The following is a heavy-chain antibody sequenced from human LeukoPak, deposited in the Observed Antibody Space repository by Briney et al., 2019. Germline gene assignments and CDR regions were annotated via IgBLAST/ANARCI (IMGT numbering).Heavy chain of an antibody. J-gene: IGHJ4*02. CDR1: GYTFTSYG. V-gene: IGHV1-18*01. CDR2: ISAYNGNT. D-gene: IGHD3-22*01. CDR3: ARAYYDSSGYYYQLFDY. Sequence: ASVKVSCKASGYTFTSYGISCVRQAPGQGLEWMGWISAYNGNTNYAQKLQGRVTMTTDTSTSTAYMELRSLRSDDTAVYYCARAYYDSSGYYYQLFDYWGQGTLVTVSS.